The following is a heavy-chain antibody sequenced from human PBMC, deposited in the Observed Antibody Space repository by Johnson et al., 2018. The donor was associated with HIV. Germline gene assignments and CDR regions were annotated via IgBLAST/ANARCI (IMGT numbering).Heavy chain of an antibody. CDR2: IKSRPDGGTT. CDR3: ARVRGEAFDI. D-gene: IGHD3-10*01. CDR1: GFTNAY. J-gene: IGHJ3*02. V-gene: IGHV3-15*05. Sequence: EVQVVESGGGVVQPGRSLRLSCAASGFTNAYMTWVRLAPGKGLEWVGRIKSRPDGGTTDYGAPVKGRFTISRDNDKNSLYLQMNSLRAEDTALYYCARVRGEAFDIWGQGTMVTVSS.